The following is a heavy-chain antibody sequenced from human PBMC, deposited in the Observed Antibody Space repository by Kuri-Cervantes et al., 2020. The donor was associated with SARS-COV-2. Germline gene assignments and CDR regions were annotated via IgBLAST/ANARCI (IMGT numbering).Heavy chain of an antibody. Sequence: GESLKISCAASGFTFGSYSMNWVRQAPGKGLEWVSSISSSSSYIYYADSVKGRFTISRDNAKNSLYLQMNSLRAEDTAVYYCARDGRGENWCFDLWGRGTLVTVSS. V-gene: IGHV3-21*01. CDR1: GFTFGSYS. D-gene: IGHD1-26*01. J-gene: IGHJ2*01. CDR2: ISSSSSYI. CDR3: ARDGRGENWCFDL.